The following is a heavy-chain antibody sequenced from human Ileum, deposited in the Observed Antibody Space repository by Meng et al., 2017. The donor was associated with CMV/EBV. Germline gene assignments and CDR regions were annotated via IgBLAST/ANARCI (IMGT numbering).Heavy chain of an antibody. V-gene: IGHV4-30-4*08. CDR3: ARQEELWGYFDY. CDR1: GGPISSGDYY. CDR2: IYYSGST. Sequence: VQVQESGPGLVKPSQTLALTFTVSGGPISSGDYYWNWIRQPPGKGLEWIGYIYYSGSTYFNPSLKSRVTISVDTSKNQFSLKLNSVTAADTAVYYCARQEELWGYFDYWGQGTLVTVSS. J-gene: IGHJ4*02. D-gene: IGHD1-7*01.